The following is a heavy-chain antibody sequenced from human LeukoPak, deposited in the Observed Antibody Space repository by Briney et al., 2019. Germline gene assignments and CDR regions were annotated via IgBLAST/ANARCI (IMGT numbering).Heavy chain of an antibody. CDR1: GGSISSYY. V-gene: IGHV4-59*01. Sequence: SETLSLTCTDSGGSISSYYWSLIRQPPGQGLEWIGYIYYSGSTNYNPSLKSRVTISVDTSKNQFSLKLSSVTAADTAVYYCARENSENAFDIWGQGTMVTVSS. D-gene: IGHD4-23*01. CDR3: ARENSENAFDI. CDR2: IYYSGST. J-gene: IGHJ3*02.